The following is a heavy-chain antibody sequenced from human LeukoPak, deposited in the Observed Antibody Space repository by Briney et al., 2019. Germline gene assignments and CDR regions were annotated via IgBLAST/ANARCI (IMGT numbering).Heavy chain of an antibody. D-gene: IGHD3-22*01. J-gene: IGHJ3*02. CDR3: ARVRHDSSGYRALDI. CDR2: IDQEGSER. CDR1: GFTFSSYW. Sequence: GGSLRLSCTASGFTFSSYWMNWVRQAPGKGLEWVANIDQEGSERSYVDAVKGRFSISRGNAHNSLYLQMNTLRVEDTAVYYCARVRHDSSGYRALDIWGQGTRATVSS. V-gene: IGHV3-7*01.